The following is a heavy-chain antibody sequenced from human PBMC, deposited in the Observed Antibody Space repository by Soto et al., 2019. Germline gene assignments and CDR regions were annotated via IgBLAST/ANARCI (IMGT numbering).Heavy chain of an antibody. CDR2: INTDGSGT. J-gene: IGHJ4*02. CDR3: SKVNSSGSASLDY. Sequence: GGSLRLSCAASGFPFSSYWMHWVRQAPGKGLVWVSHINTDGSGTAYADSVRGRFTISRDNAKNTLYLQMNTLRAEDTAVYYCSKVNSSGSASLDYWGPGTLVTVYS. CDR1: GFPFSSYW. V-gene: IGHV3-74*01. D-gene: IGHD3-22*01.